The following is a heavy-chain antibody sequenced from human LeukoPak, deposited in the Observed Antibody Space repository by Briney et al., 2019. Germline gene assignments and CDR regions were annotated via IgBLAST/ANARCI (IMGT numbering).Heavy chain of an antibody. D-gene: IGHD3-10*01. Sequence: GGSLRLSCAASGFTFHTYIMNWVRQAPGKGLEWVSYITSAGGTIYYADSVKGRFTISRDNAKNSLYLQMNSLRDEDTAVYYCARVIVSMVRNDYWGQGTLVTVSS. CDR1: GFTFHTYI. V-gene: IGHV3-48*02. CDR2: ITSAGGTI. CDR3: ARVIVSMVRNDY. J-gene: IGHJ4*02.